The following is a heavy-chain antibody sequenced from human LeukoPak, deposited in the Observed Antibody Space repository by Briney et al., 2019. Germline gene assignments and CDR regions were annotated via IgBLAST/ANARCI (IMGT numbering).Heavy chain of an antibody. CDR2: IKQDGSEK. CDR3: TRVYGSGSYYSHC. CDR1: GFTFSSYW. Sequence: GGSLRLSCAASGFTFSSYWMSWVRQAPGKGLEWVANIKQDGSEKYYVDSVKGRFTISRDNAKNSLYLQMNSLRAEDTAVYYCTRVYGSGSYYSHCWGQGTLVTVSS. J-gene: IGHJ4*02. V-gene: IGHV3-7*01. D-gene: IGHD3-10*01.